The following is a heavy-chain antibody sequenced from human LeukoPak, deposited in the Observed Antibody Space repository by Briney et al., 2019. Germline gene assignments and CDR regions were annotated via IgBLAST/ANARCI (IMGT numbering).Heavy chain of an antibody. CDR3: AKSGSYPGGYYYYMDV. Sequence: GGSLRLSCAASGFSFSEYAMIWVRQAPGKGLEWVSAVSGGGGSRFYADSVKGRFTISRDNSKNTQFLQMTSLRADDTAVYYCAKSGSYPGGYYYYMDVWGKGTTVTVSS. V-gene: IGHV3-23*01. D-gene: IGHD1-26*01. J-gene: IGHJ6*03. CDR2: VSGGGGSR. CDR1: GFSFSEYA.